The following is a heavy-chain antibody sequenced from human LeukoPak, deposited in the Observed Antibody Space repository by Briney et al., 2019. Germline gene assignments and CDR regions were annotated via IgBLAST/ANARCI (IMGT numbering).Heavy chain of an antibody. CDR3: ARDGEYQLLSANWFDP. D-gene: IGHD2-2*01. Sequence: GASVKVSCKASGYTFTGYYMHWVRQAPGQGLEWMGWINPNSGGTNYAQKLQGRVTMTTDTSTSTAYMELRSLRSDDTAVYYCARDGEYQLLSANWFDPWGQGTLVTVSS. V-gene: IGHV1-2*02. CDR2: INPNSGGT. J-gene: IGHJ5*02. CDR1: GYTFTGYY.